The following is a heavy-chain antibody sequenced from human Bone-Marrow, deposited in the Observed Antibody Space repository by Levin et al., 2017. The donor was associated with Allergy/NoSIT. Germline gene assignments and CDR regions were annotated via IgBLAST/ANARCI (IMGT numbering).Heavy chain of an antibody. V-gene: IGHV4-4*02. CDR1: GGSISSSNW. J-gene: IGHJ3*02. CDR2: IYHSGST. Sequence: PSETLSLTCAVSGGSISSSNWWSWVRQPPGTGLEWIGEIYHSGSTNYNPSLKSRVTISVDKSKNQFSLKLSSVTAADTAVYYCAGRGWQQLPPTNDAFDIWGQGTMVTVSS. CDR3: AGRGWQQLPPTNDAFDI. D-gene: IGHD6-13*01.